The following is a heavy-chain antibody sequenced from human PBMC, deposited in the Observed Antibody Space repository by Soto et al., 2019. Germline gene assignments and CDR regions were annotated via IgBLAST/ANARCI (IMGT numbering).Heavy chain of an antibody. Sequence: GGSLRLSCAASGFTFSTAAMHWVRQAPGKGLEWVALISSDGSIKYYAGFVKGRFTISRDSSKNAVFLQMNSLKADDTAVYFCARARGFSYGSRFDSWGQGTLVTVSS. CDR1: GFTFSTAA. D-gene: IGHD5-18*01. CDR2: ISSDGSIK. J-gene: IGHJ4*02. V-gene: IGHV3-30-3*01. CDR3: ARARGFSYGSRFDS.